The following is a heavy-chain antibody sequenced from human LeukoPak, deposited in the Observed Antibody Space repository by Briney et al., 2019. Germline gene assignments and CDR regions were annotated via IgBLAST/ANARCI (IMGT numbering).Heavy chain of an antibody. CDR3: ARDRRDCSGGSCYYLLSY. J-gene: IGHJ4*02. CDR2: INAGNGNT. D-gene: IGHD2-15*01. CDR1: GYTFTSYA. V-gene: IGHV1-3*01. Sequence: GASVKVSCKVSGYTFTSYAMHWVRQAPGQRLEWMGWINAGNGNTKYSQKFQGRVTITRDTSASTAYMELSSLRSEDTAVYYCARDRRDCSGGSCYYLLSYWGQGTLVTVSS.